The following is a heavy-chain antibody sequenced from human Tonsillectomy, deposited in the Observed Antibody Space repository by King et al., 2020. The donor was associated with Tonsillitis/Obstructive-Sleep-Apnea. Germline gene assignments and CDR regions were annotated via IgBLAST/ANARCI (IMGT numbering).Heavy chain of an antibody. CDR3: AVATFSYDGFDL. Sequence: QLVQSGAEVKKPGASVKVSCKASGYTFAVYYVHWVRQAPGQGLEWMERINPDSGATIYAQKFQGRVTMTSDTSIRTVYMELSRLRSDDTVVYYCAVATFSYDGFDLWGQGTMITVSS. J-gene: IGHJ3*01. D-gene: IGHD5-12*01. CDR2: INPDSGAT. V-gene: IGHV1-2*05. CDR1: GYTFAVYY.